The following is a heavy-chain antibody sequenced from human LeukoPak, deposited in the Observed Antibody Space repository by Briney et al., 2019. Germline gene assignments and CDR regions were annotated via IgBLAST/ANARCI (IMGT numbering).Heavy chain of an antibody. Sequence: ASVKVSCKASGGTFSSYAISWVRQAPGQGLEWMGRIIPILGIANYVQKFQGRVTITADKSTSTAYMELSSLRSEDTAVYYCAREGPRRYDSSGYYLDYWGQGTLVTVSS. CDR3: AREGPRRYDSSGYYLDY. J-gene: IGHJ4*02. CDR2: IIPILGIA. D-gene: IGHD3-22*01. CDR1: GGTFSSYA. V-gene: IGHV1-69*04.